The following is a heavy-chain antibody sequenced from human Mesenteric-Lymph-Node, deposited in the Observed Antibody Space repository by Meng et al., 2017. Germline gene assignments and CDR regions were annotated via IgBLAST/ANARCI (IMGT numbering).Heavy chain of an antibody. V-gene: IGHV4-61*02. CDR3: ARSYGSGWYVAYPTY. CDR2: IYTSGST. Sequence: SCTVSGGSISSGSYYWSWIRQPAGKGLEWIGRIYTSGSTNYNPSLKSRVTISVDTSKNQFSLKLSSVTAADTAVYYCARSYGSGWYVAYPTYWGQGTLVTVSS. D-gene: IGHD6-19*01. J-gene: IGHJ4*02. CDR1: GGSISSGSYY.